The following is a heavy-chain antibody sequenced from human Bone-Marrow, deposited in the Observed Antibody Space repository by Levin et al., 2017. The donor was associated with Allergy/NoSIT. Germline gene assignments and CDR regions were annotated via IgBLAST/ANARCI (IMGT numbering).Heavy chain of an antibody. D-gene: IGHD3-10*01. V-gene: IGHV3-23*01. CDR1: GFTFSSYA. J-gene: IGHJ4*02. CDR3: AKNPHYYYGSGSYWGGIDY. CDR2: ISGSGGST. Sequence: PGGSLRLSCAASGFTFSSYAMSWVRQAPGKGLEWVSAISGSGGSTYYADSVKGRFTISRDNSKNTLYLQMNSLRAEDTAVYYCAKNPHYYYGSGSYWGGIDYWGQGTLVTVSS.